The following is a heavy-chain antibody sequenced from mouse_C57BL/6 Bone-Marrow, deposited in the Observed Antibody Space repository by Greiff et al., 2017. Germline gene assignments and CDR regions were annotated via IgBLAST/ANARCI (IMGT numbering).Heavy chain of an antibody. CDR2: IDPENGDT. CDR3: TPFTTVVAGDY. D-gene: IGHD1-1*01. J-gene: IGHJ2*01. Sequence: VQLQQSGAELVRPGASVKLSCTASGFNIKDDYMHWVKQRPEQGLEWIGWIDPENGDTEYASKFQGKATITADTSSNTAYLQLSSLTSEYTAVYYCTPFTTVVAGDYWGQGTTLTVSS. CDR1: GFNIKDDY. V-gene: IGHV14-4*01.